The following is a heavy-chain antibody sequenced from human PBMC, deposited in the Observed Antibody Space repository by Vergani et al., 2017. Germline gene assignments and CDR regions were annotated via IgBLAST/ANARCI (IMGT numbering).Heavy chain of an antibody. CDR1: GYTFTSYD. CDR2: MNPNSGNT. D-gene: IGHD2-2*01. CDR3: ARVGIVVVPAATVHYYYYMDV. J-gene: IGHJ6*03. V-gene: IGHV1-8*02. Sequence: QVQLVQSGAEVKKPGASVKVSCKASGYTFTSYDINWVRQATAQGLEWMGWMNPNSGNTGYAQKFQGRVTMTRNTSISTAYMELSSLRSEDTAVYYCARVGIVVVPAATVHYYYYMDVWGKGP.